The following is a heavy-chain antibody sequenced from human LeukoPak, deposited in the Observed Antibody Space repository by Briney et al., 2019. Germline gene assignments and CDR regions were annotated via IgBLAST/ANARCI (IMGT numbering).Heavy chain of an antibody. V-gene: IGHV3-30*02. CDR3: AKDRCTNGVCSPDI. D-gene: IGHD2-8*01. J-gene: IGHJ3*02. CDR2: IRYDGTNK. Sequence: PGGSLRLSCAASGFTFSSYGMHWFRQAPVKGLEWVAFIRYDGTNKYYADSVEGRFTISRDNSKNTLYLQMNSLRAEDTAVYYCAKDRCTNGVCSPDIWGQGTMVTVSS. CDR1: GFTFSSYG.